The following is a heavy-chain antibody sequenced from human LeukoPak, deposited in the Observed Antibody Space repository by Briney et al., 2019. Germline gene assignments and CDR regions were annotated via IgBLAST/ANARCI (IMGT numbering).Heavy chain of an antibody. CDR2: IYHSGIT. J-gene: IGHJ5*02. CDR3: ARQMYSYETDP. Sequence: SETLSLTCTVSGGSISNFCWSWFRQPPAKGLECIGYIYHSGITNYNPSLKSRVTISLDTSKNQFSLKLSSVTAADTAVYYCARQMYSYETDPWGQGTLVTVSS. D-gene: IGHD3-22*01. CDR1: GGSISNFC. V-gene: IGHV4-59*08.